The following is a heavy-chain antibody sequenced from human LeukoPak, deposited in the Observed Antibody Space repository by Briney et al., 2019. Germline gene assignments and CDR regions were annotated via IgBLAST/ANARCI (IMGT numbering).Heavy chain of an antibody. J-gene: IGHJ3*02. Sequence: SETLSLTCTVSGASISSYYWSWIRQPPGKGLEWIGYNDYSGNTKNNPSLKSRVTISLDTSKKQFSLKLSSVTAADTAVYSCARTRRGYTYGFPSRELLKAFDMWGQGTMVTVSS. D-gene: IGHD5-18*01. V-gene: IGHV4-59*01. CDR2: NDYSGNT. CDR3: ARTRRGYTYGFPSRELLKAFDM. CDR1: GASISSYY.